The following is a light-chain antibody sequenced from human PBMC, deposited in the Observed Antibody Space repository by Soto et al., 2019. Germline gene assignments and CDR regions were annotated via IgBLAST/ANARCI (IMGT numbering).Light chain of an antibody. CDR2: DAS. J-gene: IGKJ4*01. CDR3: QQYDNLLLT. V-gene: IGKV1-33*01. Sequence: DIQMTQSPSSLSASVGDRVTITCQASQDSSNYLNWYQQKPGKAPKLLIYDASNLETGVPSRFSGSGSGTDFTFTISSLQPEDIATYYCQQYDNLLLTFGGGTKAEIK. CDR1: QDSSNY.